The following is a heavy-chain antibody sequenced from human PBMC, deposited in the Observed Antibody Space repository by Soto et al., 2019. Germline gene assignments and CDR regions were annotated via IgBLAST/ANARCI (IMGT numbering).Heavy chain of an antibody. J-gene: IGHJ4*02. D-gene: IGHD3-22*01. V-gene: IGHV3-30-3*01. Sequence: QVQLVESGGGVVQPGRSLRLSCAASGFTFSSYAMHWVRQAPGKGLEWVAVISYDGSNKYYADYVKGRFTISRDNSKNTLDLQMNSLRAEDTAVYYCAREGRDSSGYYFFDYWGQGTLVTVSS. CDR3: AREGRDSSGYYFFDY. CDR2: ISYDGSNK. CDR1: GFTFSSYA.